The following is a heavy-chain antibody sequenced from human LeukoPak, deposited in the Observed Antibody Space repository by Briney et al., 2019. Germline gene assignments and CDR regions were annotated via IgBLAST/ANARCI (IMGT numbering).Heavy chain of an antibody. V-gene: IGHV4-34*01. CDR2: INHSGST. CDR1: GGSFSGYY. Sequence: SETLSLTCAVYGGSFSGYYWSWIRQPPGKGLEWIGEINHSGSTNYNPSLKSRVTISVDTSKNQFSLKLSSVTAADTAVYYCAGRKTYSNGRFGYWGQGTRVTVSS. D-gene: IGHD5-18*01. CDR3: AGRKTYSNGRFGY. J-gene: IGHJ4*02.